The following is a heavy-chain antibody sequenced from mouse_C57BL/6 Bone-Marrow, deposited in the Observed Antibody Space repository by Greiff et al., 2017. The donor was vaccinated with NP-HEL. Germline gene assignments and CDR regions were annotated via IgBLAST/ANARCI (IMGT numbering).Heavy chain of an antibody. J-gene: IGHJ3*01. CDR1: GFTFSSYG. D-gene: IGHD1-1*01. CDR2: ISSGGSYT. CDR3: ARHRDYGSSYAWFAY. V-gene: IGHV5-6*01. Sequence: EVMLVESGGDLVKPGGSLKLSCAASGFTFSSYGMSWVRQTPDKRLEWVATISSGGSYTYYPDSVKGRFTISRDNAKNTLYLQMSSLKSEDTAMYYCARHRDYGSSYAWFAYWGQGTLVTVSA.